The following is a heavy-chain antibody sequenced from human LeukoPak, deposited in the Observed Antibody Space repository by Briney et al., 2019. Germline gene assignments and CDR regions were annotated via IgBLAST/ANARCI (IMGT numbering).Heavy chain of an antibody. D-gene: IGHD2-15*01. Sequence: GGSLRLSCAASEFTFSSYWMSWVRQAPGKGLVWVSRINSDGSSTTYADSVKGRFTISRDNAKNTLYLQMNSLRAEDTAVYFCARGQESSATPNFDPWGQGTLVTVSS. CDR2: INSDGSST. CDR1: EFTFSSYW. CDR3: ARGQESSATPNFDP. J-gene: IGHJ5*02. V-gene: IGHV3-74*01.